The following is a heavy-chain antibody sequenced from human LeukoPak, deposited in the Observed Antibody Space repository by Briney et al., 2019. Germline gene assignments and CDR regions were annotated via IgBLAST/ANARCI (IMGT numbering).Heavy chain of an antibody. CDR2: IYYSGST. CDR3: ARSSGTGTFSY. V-gene: IGHV4-39*01. Sequence: SETLSLTCTVSVGSISIGGYYGGGIRQPPGRGLEWIGSIYYSGSTYYNPSLKSRVTISVDTSKNQFSLKLSSVTAADTAVYYCARSSGTGTFSYWGQGTLVTVSS. CDR1: VGSISIGGYY. J-gene: IGHJ4*02. D-gene: IGHD6-25*01.